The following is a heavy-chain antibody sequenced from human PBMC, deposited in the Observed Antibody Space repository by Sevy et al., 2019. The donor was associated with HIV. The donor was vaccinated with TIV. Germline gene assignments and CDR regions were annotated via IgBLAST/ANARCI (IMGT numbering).Heavy chain of an antibody. CDR3: ARATYYYDSSGYKHSPLDY. V-gene: IGHV3-33*01. D-gene: IGHD3-22*01. Sequence: GESLKISCAASGFTFSSYGMHWVRQAPGKGLEWVAVIWYDGSNKYYADSVKGRFTISRDNSKNTLYLQMNSLRAEDTTVYYCARATYYYDSSGYKHSPLDYWGQGTLVTVSS. CDR1: GFTFSSYG. CDR2: IWYDGSNK. J-gene: IGHJ4*02.